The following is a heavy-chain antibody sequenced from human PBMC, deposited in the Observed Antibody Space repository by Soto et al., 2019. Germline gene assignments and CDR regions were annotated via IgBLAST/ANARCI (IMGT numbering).Heavy chain of an antibody. V-gene: IGHV2-5*02. CDR2: IYWDDAK. CDR1: GFSFSTSGVG. Sequence: YGPTLVNPTQTLTLTCTFSGFSFSTSGVGVGWIRQPPGKALEWLALIYWDDAKRYSPSLKSRLTITKDTSKNQVVLTMTNMDPVDTAPYYCERGDSTGYSPYWGQGTLVIVPS. D-gene: IGHD3-22*01. J-gene: IGHJ4*02. CDR3: ERGDSTGYSPY.